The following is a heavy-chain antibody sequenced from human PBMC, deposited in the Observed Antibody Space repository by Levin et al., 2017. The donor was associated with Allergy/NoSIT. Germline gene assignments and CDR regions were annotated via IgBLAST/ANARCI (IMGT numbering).Heavy chain of an antibody. CDR1: GFTFSSYA. CDR3: ARALHSGYDSVAETSSNAFDI. J-gene: IGHJ3*02. D-gene: IGHD5-12*01. CDR2: ISYDGSNK. V-gene: IGHV3-30-3*01. Sequence: GESLKISCAASGFTFSSYAMHWVRQAPGKGLEWVAVISYDGSNKYYADSVKGRFTISRDNSKNTLYLQMNSLRAEDTAVYYCARALHSGYDSVAETSSNAFDIWGQGTMVTVSS.